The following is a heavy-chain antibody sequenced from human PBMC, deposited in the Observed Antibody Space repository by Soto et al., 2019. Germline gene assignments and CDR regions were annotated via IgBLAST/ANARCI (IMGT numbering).Heavy chain of an antibody. CDR3: ARDAVSFLGMDV. J-gene: IGHJ6*02. CDR1: GGSISSGGYY. D-gene: IGHD3-3*01. CDR2: IYYSGST. V-gene: IGHV4-31*03. Sequence: SETLSLTCTVSGGSISSGGYYWSWIRQHPGKGLEWIGYIYYSGSTYYNPSLKSRVTISVDTSKNQFSLKLSSVTAADTAVYYCARDAVSFLGMDVWGQGTTVTV.